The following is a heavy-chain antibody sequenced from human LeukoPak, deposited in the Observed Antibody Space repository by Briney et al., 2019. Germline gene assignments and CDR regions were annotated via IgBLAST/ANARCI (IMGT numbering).Heavy chain of an antibody. Sequence: GRSLRLSCAASGFTSSSYGMHWVRQGPGKGLEWVAVISYDGSNKYYADSVKGRFTISRDNSKNTLYLQMNSLRAEDTAVYYCAKSPITMIVVVIFDYWGQGTLVTVSS. CDR3: AKSPITMIVVVIFDY. D-gene: IGHD3-22*01. V-gene: IGHV3-30*18. CDR2: ISYDGSNK. J-gene: IGHJ4*02. CDR1: GFTSSSYG.